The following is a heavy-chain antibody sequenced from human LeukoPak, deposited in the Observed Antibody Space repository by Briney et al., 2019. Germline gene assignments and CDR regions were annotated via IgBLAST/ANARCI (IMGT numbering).Heavy chain of an antibody. J-gene: IGHJ4*02. Sequence: GGSLRLSCAASGFTFSDYWMSWVRQPPGKGLEWVANINQDGSEKFYVDSVKGRLTVSRDNAKNSLYLQMNSLRAEDTAVYYCAKDSGSYRVFDYWGQGTLVTVSS. CDR3: AKDSGSYRVFDY. CDR2: INQDGSEK. D-gene: IGHD1-26*01. CDR1: GFTFSDYW. V-gene: IGHV3-7*05.